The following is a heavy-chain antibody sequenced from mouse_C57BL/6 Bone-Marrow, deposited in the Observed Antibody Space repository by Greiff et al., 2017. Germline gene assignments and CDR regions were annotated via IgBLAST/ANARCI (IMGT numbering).Heavy chain of an antibody. J-gene: IGHJ4*01. CDR1: GFSLTSYG. CDR3: AREGFRFITTVVDYAMDY. Sequence: VQRVESGPGLVAPSQSLSITCTVSGFSLTSYGVHWVRQPPGKGLEWLVVIWSDGSTTYNSALKSRLSISKDNSKSQVFLKMNSLQTDDTAMYYCAREGFRFITTVVDYAMDYWGQGTSVTVSS. D-gene: IGHD1-1*01. V-gene: IGHV2-6*03. CDR2: IWSDGST.